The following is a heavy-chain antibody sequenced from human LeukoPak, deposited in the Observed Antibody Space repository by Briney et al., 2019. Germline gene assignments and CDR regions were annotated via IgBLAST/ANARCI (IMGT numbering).Heavy chain of an antibody. CDR3: ARDRGWCFDS. CDR1: GFTFSSYG. Sequence: GRSLRLSCAASGFTFSSYGMHWVRQAPGTGLEWVAFISYDGTEKYYADSMKGRFTISRDNSKNTLYLQMNSLRTEDTAVYSCARDRGWCFDSWGQGTLVTVSS. J-gene: IGHJ4*02. V-gene: IGHV3-30*03. CDR2: ISYDGTEK. D-gene: IGHD6-19*01.